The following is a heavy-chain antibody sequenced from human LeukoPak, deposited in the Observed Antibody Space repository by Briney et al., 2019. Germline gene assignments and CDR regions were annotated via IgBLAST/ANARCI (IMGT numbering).Heavy chain of an antibody. V-gene: IGHV3-21*01. J-gene: IGHJ6*03. CDR3: ARDPGYCSGGSCQYYYYYYMDV. CDR1: GFTFSSYS. CDR2: ISSSSSYI. Sequence: GGSLRLSCAASGFTFSSYSMNWVRQAPGKGLEWVSSISSSSSYIYYADSVKGRFTISRDNAKNSLYLQMNSLRAKDTAVYYCARDPGYCSGGSCQYYYYYYMDVWGKGTTVTVSS. D-gene: IGHD2-15*01.